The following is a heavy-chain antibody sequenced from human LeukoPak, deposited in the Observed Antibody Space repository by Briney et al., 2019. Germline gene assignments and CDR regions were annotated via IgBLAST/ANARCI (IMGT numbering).Heavy chain of an antibody. CDR1: GYTLTELS. CDR2: FDPEDGET. V-gene: IGHV1-24*01. J-gene: IGHJ4*02. D-gene: IGHD3-10*01. CDR3: ATATHYYGSGSSFFYFEY. Sequence: ASVKVSCKVSGYTLTELSMHWVRQAPGKGLEWMGGFDPEDGETIYAQRFQGRVTMPEDTSTDTAYMELSSLRSDDTAVYYCATATHYYGSGSSFFYFEYWGQGTLVTVSS.